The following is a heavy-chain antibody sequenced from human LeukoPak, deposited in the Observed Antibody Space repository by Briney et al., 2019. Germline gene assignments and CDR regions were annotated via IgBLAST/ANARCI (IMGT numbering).Heavy chain of an antibody. V-gene: IGHV3-48*03. Sequence: GGSLRLSCAASGFTFSSYEMNWVRQAPGKGLEWVSYISSSGSTIYYADSVKGRFTISRDNAKNSPYLQMNSLRAEDTAVYYCATTLYSSSWLSAYYYYYYMDVWGKGTTVTVSS. J-gene: IGHJ6*03. CDR1: GFTFSSYE. CDR2: ISSSGSTI. CDR3: ATTLYSSSWLSAYYYYYYMDV. D-gene: IGHD6-13*01.